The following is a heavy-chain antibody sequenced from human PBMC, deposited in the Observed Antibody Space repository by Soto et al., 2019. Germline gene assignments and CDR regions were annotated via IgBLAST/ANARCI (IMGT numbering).Heavy chain of an antibody. CDR3: SRVPGP. Sequence: PSEIQSLTKAFSDFSLSSRFFFWSWIRQPPGKGLEWIGYIYHSGSTYYNPSLKSRVTISVDRSKNQFSLKLISVTDADTAVYYCSRVPGPWGQGTLVTVSS. V-gene: IGHV4-30-2*01. CDR1: DFSLSSRFFF. CDR2: IYHSGST. J-gene: IGHJ5*02.